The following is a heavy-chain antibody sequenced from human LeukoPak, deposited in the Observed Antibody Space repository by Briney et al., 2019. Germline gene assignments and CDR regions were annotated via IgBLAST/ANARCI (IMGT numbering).Heavy chain of an antibody. CDR3: ASGLRYFDLYY. CDR1: GVSISSGSYY. J-gene: IGHJ4*02. CDR2: IYTSGST. Sequence: PSETLSLTCTVSGVSISSGSYYWSRIRQPAGKGLEWIGRIYTSGSTNYNPSLKSRVTISVDTSKNQFSLKLSSVTAADTAVYYCASGLRYFDLYYWGQGTLVTVSS. D-gene: IGHD3-9*01. V-gene: IGHV4-61*02.